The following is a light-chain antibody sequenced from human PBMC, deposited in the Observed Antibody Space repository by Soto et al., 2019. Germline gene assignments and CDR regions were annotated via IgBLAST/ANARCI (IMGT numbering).Light chain of an antibody. Sequence: DIQMTQSPSTLSASVGDRVTITCRASQTINNWLAWYQQKPGKAPNLLIYHASNLETGVPSRFSGSAFGTEFTLTISSLQPYDFATYYCQHLNSYPWTLCQGTNVDIK. J-gene: IGKJ1*01. CDR2: HAS. CDR1: QTINNW. CDR3: QHLNSYPWT. V-gene: IGKV1-5*01.